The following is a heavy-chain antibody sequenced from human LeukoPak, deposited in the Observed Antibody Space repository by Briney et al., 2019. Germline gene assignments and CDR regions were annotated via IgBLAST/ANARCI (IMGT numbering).Heavy chain of an antibody. Sequence: ASVKVSCKASGYTFTGYYKHWVRQAPGQGLEWMGRINPNSGGTNYAQKFQGRVTMTRDTSISTAYMELSRLRSDDTAVYYCARLRETLRIYCSGGSCYDADDYWGQGTLVTVSS. CDR2: INPNSGGT. CDR3: ARLRETLRIYCSGGSCYDADDY. V-gene: IGHV1-2*06. D-gene: IGHD2-15*01. J-gene: IGHJ4*02. CDR1: GYTFTGYY.